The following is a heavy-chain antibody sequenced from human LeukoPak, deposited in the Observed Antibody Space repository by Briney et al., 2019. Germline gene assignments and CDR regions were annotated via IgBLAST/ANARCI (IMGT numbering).Heavy chain of an antibody. J-gene: IGHJ6*02. CDR3: ASRITMVRNGMDV. V-gene: IGHV1-69*04. CDR1: GGTFSSYA. D-gene: IGHD3-10*01. CDR2: IIPILGIA. Sequence: ASVKVSCKASGGTFSSYAISWVRQAPGQGLEWMGRIIPILGIANYAQKFQGRVTITADKSTSTAYMELSSLGSEDTAVYYCASRITMVRNGMDVWGQGTTVTVSS.